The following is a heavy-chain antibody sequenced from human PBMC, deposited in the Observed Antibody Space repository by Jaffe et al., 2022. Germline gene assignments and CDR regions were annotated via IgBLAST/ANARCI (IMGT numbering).Heavy chain of an antibody. V-gene: IGHV1-69*18. J-gene: IGHJ3*02. D-gene: IGHD3-10*01. CDR3: ARGGYRGAAGDALDI. CDR2: IIPLEGTA. CDR1: GGRFSSYA. Sequence: QVQLVQSGAEVKRPGSSVKFSCKVSGGRFSSYALNWVRQAPGQGLEWMGRIIPLEGTATLAQKFQGRVTISADELTSTLYMEVSSLRSEDTALYFCARGGYRGAAGDALDIWGQGTMATVSS.